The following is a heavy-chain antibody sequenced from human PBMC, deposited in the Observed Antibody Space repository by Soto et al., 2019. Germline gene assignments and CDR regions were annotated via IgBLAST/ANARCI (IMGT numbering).Heavy chain of an antibody. CDR1: GDSVSSNSAA. V-gene: IGHV6-1*01. J-gene: IGHJ5*02. CDR3: ARNYDILTGYSYNWFDP. CDR2: TYYRSKWYN. D-gene: IGHD3-9*01. Sequence: SPTLSLTCAISGDSVSSNSAAWNWIRQSPSRGLEWLGRTYYRSKWYNDYAVSVKSRITINPDTSKNQFSLQLNSVTPEDTAVYYCARNYDILTGYSYNWFDPWGQGTLVTVSS.